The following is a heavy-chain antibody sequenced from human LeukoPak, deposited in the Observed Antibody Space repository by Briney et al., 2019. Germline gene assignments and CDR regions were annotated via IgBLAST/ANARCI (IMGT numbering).Heavy chain of an antibody. CDR2: INPAGSET. V-gene: IGHV3-7*01. J-gene: IGHJ4*02. Sequence: GGSLRLSCAASGFSLSAYWMTWVRQAPGTGLEWVANINPAGSETYHVDPVKGRFSISRDNAKNLVYLQMNSLRAEDTAVYHCARFGYVAAVDVWGQGTPVTVSS. CDR3: ARFGYVAAVDV. CDR1: GFSLSAYW. D-gene: IGHD2-15*01.